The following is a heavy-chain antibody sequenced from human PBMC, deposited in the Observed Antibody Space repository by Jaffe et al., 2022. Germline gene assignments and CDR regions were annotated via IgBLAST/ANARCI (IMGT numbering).Heavy chain of an antibody. V-gene: IGHV1-2*06. CDR3: ARECSSSWSSPENWFDP. Sequence: QVQLVQSGAEVKKPGASVKVSCKASGYTFTGYYMHWVRQAPGQGLEWMGRINPNSGGTNYAQKFQGRVTMTRDTSISTAYMELSRLRSDDTAVYYCARECSSSWSSPENWFDPWGQGTLVTVSS. CDR2: INPNSGGT. J-gene: IGHJ5*02. CDR1: GYTFTGYY. D-gene: IGHD6-13*01.